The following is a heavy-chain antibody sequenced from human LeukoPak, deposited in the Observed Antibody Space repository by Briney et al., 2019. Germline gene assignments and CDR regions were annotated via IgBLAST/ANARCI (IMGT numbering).Heavy chain of an antibody. CDR1: GFTVSSNY. D-gene: IGHD2-2*03. V-gene: IGHV3-66*01. Sequence: GGSLRLSCAASGFTVSSNYMTWVRQAPGKGLEWVSVIYSGGSTYYADSVKGSFTISRDNSKNTLYLQMNSLRIEDTAVYYCARDRAGYSSSSDAFDIWGQGTRVTVSS. CDR3: ARDRAGYSSSSDAFDI. CDR2: IYSGGST. J-gene: IGHJ3*02.